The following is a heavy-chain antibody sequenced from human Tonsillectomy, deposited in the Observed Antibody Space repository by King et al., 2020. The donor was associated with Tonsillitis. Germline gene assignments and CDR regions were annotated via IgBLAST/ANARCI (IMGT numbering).Heavy chain of an antibody. V-gene: IGHV4-38-2*01. CDR3: ARGGQQVVQTTWFAP. CDR1: TYSISSGYY. CDR2: IYHSGNT. D-gene: IGHD6-13*01. Sequence: QLQESGPGLVKPSETLSLTCAVSTYSISSGYYWGWIRQPPGKGLEWIGSIYHSGNTYYNPSLKSRVTISVDTSKNRFSLRLSTVTAADTAMYYCARGGQQVVQTTWFAPWGQGTLVTASS. J-gene: IGHJ5*02.